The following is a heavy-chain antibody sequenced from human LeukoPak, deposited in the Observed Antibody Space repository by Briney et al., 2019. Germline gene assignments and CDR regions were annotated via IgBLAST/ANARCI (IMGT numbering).Heavy chain of an antibody. V-gene: IGHV3-23*01. CDR1: GFTFSDYY. J-gene: IGHJ4*02. Sequence: TGGSLRLSCAASGFTFSDYYMSWIRQAPGKGLEWVSAISGSGGSTYYADSVKGRFTISRDNSKNTLYLQMNSLRAEDTAVYYCAKGYDSSGYYLIDYWGQGTLVTVSS. D-gene: IGHD3-22*01. CDR3: AKGYDSSGYYLIDY. CDR2: ISGSGGST.